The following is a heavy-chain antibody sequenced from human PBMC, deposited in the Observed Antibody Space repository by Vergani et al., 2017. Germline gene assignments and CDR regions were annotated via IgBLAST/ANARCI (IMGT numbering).Heavy chain of an antibody. CDR1: GYTLTELS. J-gene: IGHJ3*02. CDR2: FDPEDGET. Sequence: QVQLVQSGAEVKKPGASVKVSCKVSGYTLTELSMHWVRQAPGKGLEWMGGFDPEDGETIYAQKFQGRVTMTEDTSTDTAYMELSSLRSEETAVYYCATDLPRWWRKEGAFDIWGQGTMVTVSS. D-gene: IGHD2-15*01. V-gene: IGHV1-24*01. CDR3: ATDLPRWWRKEGAFDI.